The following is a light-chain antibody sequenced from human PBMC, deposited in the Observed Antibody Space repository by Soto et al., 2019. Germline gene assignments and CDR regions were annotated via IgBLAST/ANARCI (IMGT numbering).Light chain of an antibody. V-gene: IGLV2-14*01. J-gene: IGLJ3*02. Sequence: QSALTQPASVSGSPGQSITISCTGTSSDVGGYNYVSWYQQHPGKAPKLMIYEVSNRPSGVSNRFSGSKSGNTASLTISGLQAEDGADYYCRSYTSSNAHWVFGGGTKLTVL. CDR3: RSYTSSNAHWV. CDR1: SSDVGGYNY. CDR2: EVS.